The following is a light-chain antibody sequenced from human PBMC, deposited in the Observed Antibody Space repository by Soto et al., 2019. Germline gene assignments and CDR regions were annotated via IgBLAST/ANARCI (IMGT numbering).Light chain of an antibody. CDR1: QNVSSTS. J-gene: IGKJ2*01. CDR3: QQYGSSPLYT. V-gene: IGKV3-20*01. CDR2: GAS. Sequence: EIVLTQSPGTLSLSPGERATLSCRASQNVSSTSLAWYQQKPGQAPRLLIYGASSRATGIPDRFSGSGSGTDFTLTISRLEPEDFAMYYCQQYGSSPLYTFGQGTKLEIK.